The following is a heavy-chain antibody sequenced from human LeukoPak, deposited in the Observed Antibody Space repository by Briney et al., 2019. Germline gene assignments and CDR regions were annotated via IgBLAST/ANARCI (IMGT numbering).Heavy chain of an antibody. CDR3: AKGEDHGSGTVHFAS. CDR1: GGSISSSNW. V-gene: IGHV4-4*02. Sequence: SGTLSLTCAVSGGSISSSNWWSWVRQPPGKGLEWIGEIYHGGSTNYNPSLKSRVAMSVDRSRNQFSLQLSSVTAADTAVYYCAKGEDHGSGTVHFASWGQGTLVTVSS. J-gene: IGHJ4*02. D-gene: IGHD3-10*01. CDR2: IYHGGST.